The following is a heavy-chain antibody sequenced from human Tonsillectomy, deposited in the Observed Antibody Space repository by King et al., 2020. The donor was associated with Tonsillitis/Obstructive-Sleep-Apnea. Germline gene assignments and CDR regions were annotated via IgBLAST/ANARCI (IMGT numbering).Heavy chain of an antibody. Sequence: VQLVESGRGLVQPGGSLRLSCAASGFTFSSYAMSWVRQAPGKGLEWVSLISGSGGSTYYADSVKGRFTISRDNSKNTLYLQMNSLRAEDTAVYYCAKEGGSYSYYYYYTDVWGKGTTVTVSS. V-gene: IGHV3-23*04. CDR2: ISGSGGST. D-gene: IGHD1-26*01. J-gene: IGHJ6*03. CDR3: AKEGGSYSYYYYYTDV. CDR1: GFTFSSYA.